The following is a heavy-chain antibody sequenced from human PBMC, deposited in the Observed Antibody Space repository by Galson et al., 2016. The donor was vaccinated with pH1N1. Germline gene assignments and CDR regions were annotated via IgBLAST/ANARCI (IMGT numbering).Heavy chain of an antibody. V-gene: IGHV3-7*01. J-gene: IGHJ1*01. D-gene: IGHD3-9*01. CDR2: IRQDGRER. CDR3: APSGPYYFASY. Sequence: SLRLSCAASGFSCGNYWMSWVRQAPGKGLEWVANIRQDGRERYYVDSEKGRFTISRDNAKNSLYLQMNTRRAADSAVYYCAPSGPYYFASYWGHGTLLPVSS. CDR1: GFSCGNYW.